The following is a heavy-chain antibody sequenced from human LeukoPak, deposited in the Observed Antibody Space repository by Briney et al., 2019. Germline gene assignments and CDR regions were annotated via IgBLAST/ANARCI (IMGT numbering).Heavy chain of an antibody. D-gene: IGHD3-10*01. CDR3: ATHLITMVGGVITLYYFDY. V-gene: IGHV3-23*01. J-gene: IGHJ4*02. CDR2: TSGGGGST. Sequence: PGGSLRLSCAASGFTFSSYGMSWVRQAPGKGLEWVSATSGGGGSTYYADSVKGRFTNTRDNSMNTLYLQMNSLRAEDTDVYYCATHLITMVGGVITLYYFDYWGQGTLVTVSS. CDR1: GFTFSSYG.